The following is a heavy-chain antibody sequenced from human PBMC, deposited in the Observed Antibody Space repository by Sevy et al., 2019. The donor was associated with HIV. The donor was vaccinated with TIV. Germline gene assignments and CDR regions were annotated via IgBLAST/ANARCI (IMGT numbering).Heavy chain of an antibody. J-gene: IGHJ3*02. CDR2: IWYDGSNK. CDR1: GFTFSSYG. CDR3: XXXXXXXXXXXXXHDAFDI. V-gene: IGHV3-33*01. Sequence: GGSLRLSCAASGFTFSSYGMHWVRQAPGKGLEWVAVIWYDGSNKYYADSVKGRFTISRDNSKNTLYLQMNSLRAEDXXXXXXXXXXXXXXXXXXXHDAFDIWGQGTMVTVSS.